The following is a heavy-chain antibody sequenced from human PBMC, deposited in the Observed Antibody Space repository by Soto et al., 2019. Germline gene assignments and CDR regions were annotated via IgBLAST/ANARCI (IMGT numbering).Heavy chain of an antibody. CDR1: GFTFSSYG. D-gene: IGHD1-26*01. V-gene: IGHV3-30*18. CDR2: ISYDGSNK. CDR3: AKISAYSGSYFDY. Sequence: QVQLVESGGGVVQPGRSLRLSCAASGFTFSSYGMHWVRQAPGKGLEWVAVISYDGSNKYYADSVKGRFTISRDNSKNTLYLQMNSLRAEDTAVYYCAKISAYSGSYFDYWGQGTLVTVSP. J-gene: IGHJ4*02.